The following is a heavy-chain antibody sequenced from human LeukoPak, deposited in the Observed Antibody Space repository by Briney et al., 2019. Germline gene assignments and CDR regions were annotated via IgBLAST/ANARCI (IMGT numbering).Heavy chain of an antibody. CDR2: IRYDGSNK. V-gene: IGHV3-30*02. CDR3: AKDVFGYYDRSGTR. CDR1: GFTFSSYD. Sequence: GGSLRLSCAASGFTFSSYDMHWVRQAPGKGLEWVAFIRYDGSNKYYADSVKGRFTISRDNSKNTLYLQMNSLRAEDTAVYYCAKDVFGYYDRSGTRGGQGTLVTVSS. J-gene: IGHJ4*02. D-gene: IGHD3-22*01.